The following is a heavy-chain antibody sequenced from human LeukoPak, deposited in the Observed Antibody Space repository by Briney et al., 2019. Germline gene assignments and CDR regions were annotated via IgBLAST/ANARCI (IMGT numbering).Heavy chain of an antibody. CDR2: ISADNGDT. D-gene: IGHD2-15*01. CDR1: GYTFTSYA. J-gene: IGHJ6*02. CDR3: TRDLKWRSIPFGMDV. Sequence: ASVKVSCKASGYTFTSYAMNWVRQAPGQGLEWMGWISADNGDTNYAQKLQGRVTMTTDTSTSTAYMELRSLRSDDTAVYYCTRDLKWRSIPFGMDVWGQGTTVTVSS. V-gene: IGHV1-18*01.